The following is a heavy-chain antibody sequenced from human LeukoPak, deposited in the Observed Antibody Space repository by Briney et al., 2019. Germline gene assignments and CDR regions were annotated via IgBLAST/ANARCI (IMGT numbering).Heavy chain of an antibody. CDR3: AREYSSSWYLNWFDP. CDR2: ISSSSSYI. V-gene: IGHV3-21*01. Sequence: GGSLRLSCAASGFTFSSYSMNWVRQAPGKGLEWVSSISSSSSYIYYADSVKGRFTISRDNAKNSLYLQMNSLRAEDTAVYYCAREYSSSWYLNWFDPWGQGTLVTVSS. J-gene: IGHJ5*02. D-gene: IGHD6-13*01. CDR1: GFTFSSYS.